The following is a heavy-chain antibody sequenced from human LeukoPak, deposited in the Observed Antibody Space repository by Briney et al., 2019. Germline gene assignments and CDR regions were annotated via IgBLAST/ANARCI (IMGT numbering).Heavy chain of an antibody. CDR2: IRYDGSNR. Sequence: GGSLRLSCAASGFTFSSYGMHWVRQAPGKGLEWVAFIRYDGSNRHYADSVKGRFTISRDNSKNMLHLQMNSLRAEDTAVYYCAKDYSYGSDYWGQGTLVTVSS. V-gene: IGHV3-30*02. CDR3: AKDYSYGSDY. D-gene: IGHD5-18*01. J-gene: IGHJ4*02. CDR1: GFTFSSYG.